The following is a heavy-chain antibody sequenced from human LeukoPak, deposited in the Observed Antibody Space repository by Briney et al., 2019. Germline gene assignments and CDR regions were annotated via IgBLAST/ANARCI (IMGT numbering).Heavy chain of an antibody. CDR1: GSRFTSYW. CDR2: IYPADSAT. D-gene: IGHD6-13*01. Sequence: GASLKISSKGSGSRFTSYWIGWVRQMPGKGLEWMGIIYPADSATRYSPSFQGQVTISADKSISTAYLQWSSLKASDTAMYYCARLRDSGSWALYFDYWGQGTLVTVSS. V-gene: IGHV5-51*01. CDR3: ARLRDSGSWALYFDY. J-gene: IGHJ4*02.